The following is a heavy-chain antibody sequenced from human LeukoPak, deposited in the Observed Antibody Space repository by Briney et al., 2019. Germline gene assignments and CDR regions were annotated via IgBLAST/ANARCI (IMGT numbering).Heavy chain of an antibody. CDR1: GGSISNYY. CDR2: IYYSGST. CDR3: ARQSYSDSSGYYYNYYYYGMDV. V-gene: IGHV4-59*01. Sequence: SETLSLTCTVSGGSISNYYWSWIRQPPGKGLEWIGYIYYSGSTNYNPSLKSRVTISVDTSKNQFSLKLSSVTAADTAVYYCARQSYSDSSGYYYNYYYYGMDVWGQGTTVTVSS. J-gene: IGHJ6*02. D-gene: IGHD3-22*01.